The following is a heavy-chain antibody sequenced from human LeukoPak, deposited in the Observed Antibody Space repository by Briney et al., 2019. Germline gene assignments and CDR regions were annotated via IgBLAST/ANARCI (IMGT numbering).Heavy chain of an antibody. CDR2: ISSSSSTI. D-gene: IGHD1-1*01. J-gene: IGHJ3*02. CDR1: GFTFSSYS. CDR3: AREGRMVHWAFDI. Sequence: GGSLRLSCAASGFTFSSYSMNWVRQAPGKGLEWVSYISSSSSTINYADSVKGRFTNSRDNVKNSLYLQMHSLRAEDTAVYYCAREGRMVHWAFDIWGQGTMVTVSS. V-gene: IGHV3-48*01.